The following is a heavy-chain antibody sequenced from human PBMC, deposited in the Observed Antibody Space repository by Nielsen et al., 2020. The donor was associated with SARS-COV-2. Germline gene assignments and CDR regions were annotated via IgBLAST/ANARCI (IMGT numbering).Heavy chain of an antibody. CDR2: ISGNGGST. CDR1: GFTLSSYA. D-gene: IGHD6-19*01. J-gene: IGHJ3*02. CDR3: ARESVTGTDAFDI. V-gene: IGHV3-23*01. Sequence: GESLKISCAASGFTLSSYAMSWVRQAPGKGLEWFSTISGNGGSTYYADSVKGRFTISRDNSKNTLFLQMNSLKDEDTAVYYCARESVTGTDAFDIWGQGTVVTVSS.